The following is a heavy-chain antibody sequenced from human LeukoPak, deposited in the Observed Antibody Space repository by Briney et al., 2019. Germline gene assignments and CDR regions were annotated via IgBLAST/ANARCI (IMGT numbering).Heavy chain of an antibody. J-gene: IGHJ4*02. CDR2: ISSSSSTI. CDR1: GFIFNNYG. CDR3: ARDSTAYYYDSSGFDY. D-gene: IGHD3-22*01. V-gene: IGHV3-48*01. Sequence: GGSLRLSCAASGFIFNNYGMNWVRQAPGKGLEWVSYISSSSSTIYYADSVKGRFTTSRDNAKNSLYLQMNSLRAEDTAVYYCARDSTAYYYDSSGFDYWGQGTLVTVSS.